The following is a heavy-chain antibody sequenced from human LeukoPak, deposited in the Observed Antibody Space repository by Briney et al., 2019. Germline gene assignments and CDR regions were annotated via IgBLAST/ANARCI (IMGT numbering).Heavy chain of an antibody. CDR1: GFTFSSYG. Sequence: GGSLRLSCAASGFTFSSYGMHWVRQAPGKGLEWVAVIWYDGSNKYYADSVKGRFTISRDNSKNTLYLQMNSLRAEDTALYYCAKDLTGYSYGIDYWGQGTLVTVSS. CDR2: IWYDGSNK. CDR3: AKDLTGYSYGIDY. D-gene: IGHD5-18*01. J-gene: IGHJ4*02. V-gene: IGHV3-30*02.